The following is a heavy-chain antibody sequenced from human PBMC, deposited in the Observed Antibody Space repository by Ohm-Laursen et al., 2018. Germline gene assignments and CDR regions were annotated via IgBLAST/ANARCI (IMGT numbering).Heavy chain of an antibody. CDR3: ASSYDSSGSLGY. CDR1: GVSVTTGSYY. CDR2: IYYSGST. Sequence: GTLSLTCTVSGVSVTTGSYYWSWIRQPPGKGLEWIGYIYYSGSTNYNPSLKSRVTISVDTSKNQFSLKLSSVTAADTAVYYCASSYDSSGSLGYWGQGTLVTVSS. V-gene: IGHV4-61*01. D-gene: IGHD3-22*01. J-gene: IGHJ4*02.